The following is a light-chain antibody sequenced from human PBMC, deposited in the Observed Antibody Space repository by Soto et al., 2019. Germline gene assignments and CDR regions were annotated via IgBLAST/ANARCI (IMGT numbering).Light chain of an antibody. CDR1: SSDVGGYNY. CDR3: SSYAGSNNLV. Sequence: QSALTQPPSASESPGQSVTISCTGTSSDVGGYNYDSWYQQHPGRAPKLMIYEVNKRPSGVPDRFSGSKSGNTASLTVSGLQAEDEADYYCSSYAGSNNLVFGGGTKLTVL. J-gene: IGLJ2*01. V-gene: IGLV2-8*01. CDR2: EVN.